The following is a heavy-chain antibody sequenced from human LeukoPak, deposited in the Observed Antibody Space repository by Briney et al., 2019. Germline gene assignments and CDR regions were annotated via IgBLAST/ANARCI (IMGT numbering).Heavy chain of an antibody. CDR1: GGSVSSRSYY. V-gene: IGHV4-39*01. D-gene: IGHD3-16*01. J-gene: IGHJ4*02. CDR2: IYYSGST. CDR3: ARYHYDRVFDY. Sequence: PSETLSLTCTVSGGSVSSRSYYWGWIRQPPGKGLEWIGSIYYSGSTYYNPSLKSRVTISVDTSKNQFSLKLSSVTAADTAVYYCARYHYDRVFDYWGQGTLVTVSS.